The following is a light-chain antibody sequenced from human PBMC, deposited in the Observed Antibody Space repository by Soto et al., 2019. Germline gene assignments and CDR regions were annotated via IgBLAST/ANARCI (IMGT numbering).Light chain of an antibody. Sequence: QPVLTQPPSSSASPGESARLTCTLPSDISVRDYNIYWYQQQPGSPPRYLLFYYADSDKGQGPGVSSRFSGSKDASANAGILLISGVQPEDEADYYCMIWPSNAFGGGTKLTVL. CDR2: YYADSDK. V-gene: IGLV5-37*01. CDR1: SDISVRDYN. J-gene: IGLJ2*01. CDR3: MIWPSNA.